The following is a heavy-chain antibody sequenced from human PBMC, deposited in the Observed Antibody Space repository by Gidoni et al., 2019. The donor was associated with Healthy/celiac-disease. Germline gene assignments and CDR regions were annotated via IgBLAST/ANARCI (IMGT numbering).Heavy chain of an antibody. V-gene: IGHV3-49*03. CDR3: TIAAQFDPADVKPFDY. D-gene: IGHD3-9*01. CDR1: GFTFGDYA. Sequence: EVQLVESGGGLVQPGRSLRLSCTASGFTFGDYAKSGFRQAPGKGLEWVGFIRSKAYGGTTEYAASVKGRFTISRDDSKSIAYLQMNSLKTEDTAVYYCTIAAQFDPADVKPFDYWGQGTLVTVSS. J-gene: IGHJ4*02. CDR2: IRSKAYGGTT.